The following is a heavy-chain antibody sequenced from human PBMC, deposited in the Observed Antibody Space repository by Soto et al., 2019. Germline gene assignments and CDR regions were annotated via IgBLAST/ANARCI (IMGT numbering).Heavy chain of an antibody. CDR3: ARDLSITIFHGAFDI. J-gene: IGHJ3*02. D-gene: IGHD3-9*01. Sequence: ASVKVSCKASGYTFTSYGISWVRQAPGQGLEWMGWISAYNGNTNYAQKLQGRVTMTTDASTSTAYMELRSLRSDDTAVYYCARDLSITIFHGAFDIWGQGTMVTVSS. V-gene: IGHV1-18*01. CDR1: GYTFTSYG. CDR2: ISAYNGNT.